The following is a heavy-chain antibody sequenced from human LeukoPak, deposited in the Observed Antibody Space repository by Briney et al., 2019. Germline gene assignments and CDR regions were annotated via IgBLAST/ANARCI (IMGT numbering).Heavy chain of an antibody. CDR2: IYHSGST. J-gene: IGHJ3*02. CDR1: GGSISSSNW. V-gene: IGHV4-4*02. CDR3: ARSREIREGNGFDI. Sequence: SETLSLTCAVSGGSISSSNWWNWVRQSPGKGLEWIGEIYHSGSTNYNPSLKSRVTISLDKSKNQFSLKLTSVTAADTAVYYCARSREIREGNGFDIWGQGTMVTVSS. D-gene: IGHD3-10*01.